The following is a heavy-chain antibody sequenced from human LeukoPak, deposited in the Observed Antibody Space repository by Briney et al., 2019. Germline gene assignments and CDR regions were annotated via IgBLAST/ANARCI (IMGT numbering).Heavy chain of an antibody. V-gene: IGHV1-46*01. CDR1: GYTFTSYY. D-gene: IGHD6-19*01. CDR2: INPSGGST. J-gene: IGHJ6*02. Sequence: GASVKVSCKASGYTFTSYYMHWVRQAPGQGLEWMGIINPSGGSTSYAQKFQGRVTMTRDTPTSTVYMELSSLRSEDTAVYYCARDEGGQWPVTAYYGMDLCSQGNTFTVSS. CDR3: ARDEGGQWPVTAYYGMDL.